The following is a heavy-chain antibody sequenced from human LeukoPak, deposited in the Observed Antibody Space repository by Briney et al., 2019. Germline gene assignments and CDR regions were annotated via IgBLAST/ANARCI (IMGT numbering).Heavy chain of an antibody. CDR1: GGSISSSSYY. D-gene: IGHD2-2*01. Sequence: SETLSLTCTVSGGSISSSSYYWGWIRQPPRKGLEWIGSIYYSGSTYYNPSLKSRVTISVDTSKNQFSLKLSSVTAADTAVYYCARHLNRKYCSSTSCYAGANYWGQGTLVTVSS. J-gene: IGHJ4*02. CDR3: ARHLNRKYCSSTSCYAGANY. V-gene: IGHV4-39*01. CDR2: IYYSGST.